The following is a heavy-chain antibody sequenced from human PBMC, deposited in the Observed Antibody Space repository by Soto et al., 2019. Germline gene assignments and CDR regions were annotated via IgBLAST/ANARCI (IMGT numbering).Heavy chain of an antibody. CDR2: ISSSSDYI. CDR1: GFTFSTYS. J-gene: IGHJ6*02. CDR3: AGESYYYHGIDV. Sequence: GGSLRLSCAASGFTFSTYSMNWLRQAPGKGLEWVSSISSSSDYIYYADSVKGRFTISRDNAKNSLYLQMNSLRAEDTAVYYFAGESYYYHGIDVWGQGTTVTV. V-gene: IGHV3-21*01.